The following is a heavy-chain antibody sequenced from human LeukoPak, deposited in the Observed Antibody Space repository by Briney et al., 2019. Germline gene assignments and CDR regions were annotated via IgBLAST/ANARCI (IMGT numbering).Heavy chain of an antibody. J-gene: IGHJ3*02. CDR3: ARAAQRIYSNYDFDI. CDR2: INPNSGGT. D-gene: IGHD4-11*01. CDR1: GYTFTGYY. Sequence: GVSVKVSCKASGYTFTGYYMHWVRQAPGQGLEWMGWINPNSGGTNYAQKFQGRVTMTRDTSISTAYMELSRLRSDDTAVYYCARAAQRIYSNYDFDIWGQGTMVTVSS. V-gene: IGHV1-2*02.